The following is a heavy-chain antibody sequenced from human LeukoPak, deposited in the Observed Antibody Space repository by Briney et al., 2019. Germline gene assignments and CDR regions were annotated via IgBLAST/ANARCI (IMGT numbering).Heavy chain of an antibody. V-gene: IGHV4-39*07. CDR1: DDSSNNDRYF. J-gene: IGHJ3*02. CDR3: ARADLTYAFDI. CDR2: INYSGRT. Sequence: PSETLSLTCSISDDSSNNDRYFWAWIRQPPGKGLEWIASINYSGRTYYNPSLNSRLIISVDTAKNQFSLKLSSVTAADTAVYYCARADLTYAFDIWGQGTMVTVSS. D-gene: IGHD3-9*01.